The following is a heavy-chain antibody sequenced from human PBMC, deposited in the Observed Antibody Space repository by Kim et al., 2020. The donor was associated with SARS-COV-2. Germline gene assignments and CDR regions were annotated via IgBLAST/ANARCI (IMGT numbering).Heavy chain of an antibody. CDR3: ARKLRGGYSLDY. J-gene: IGHJ4*02. V-gene: IGHV7-4-1*02. CDR2: INSDTRKS. Sequence: ASVKVSCKASGHSFTDDGINWVRQAPGRGLQWMGGINSDTRKSTYAQDFTGRFVFSLDTSVSTAYLQISSLNTDDTAVYYCARKLRGGYSLDYWGQGALVTVSS. D-gene: IGHD2-15*01. CDR1: GHSFTDDG.